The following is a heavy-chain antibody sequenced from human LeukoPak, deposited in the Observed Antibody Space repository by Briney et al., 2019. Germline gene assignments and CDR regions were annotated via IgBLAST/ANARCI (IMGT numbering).Heavy chain of an antibody. CDR3: ARDPRSSIAAERSP. J-gene: IGHJ5*02. D-gene: IGHD6-13*01. V-gene: IGHV3-74*01. CDR2: INSDGSST. Sequence: GGSLRLSCAVSGFTFSSYWMHWVRQAPGKGLVWVSRINSDGSSTSYADSVKGRFTISRDNAKNTLYLQMNSLRAEDTAVYYCARDPRSSIAAERSPRGQGTLVTVSS. CDR1: GFTFSSYW.